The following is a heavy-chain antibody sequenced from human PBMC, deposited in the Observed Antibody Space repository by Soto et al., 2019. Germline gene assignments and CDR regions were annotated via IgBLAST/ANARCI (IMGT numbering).Heavy chain of an antibody. J-gene: IGHJ3*02. D-gene: IGHD3-10*01. CDR3: ARVGYYGSGSYYDLDAFDI. V-gene: IGHV3-33*01. CDR2: IWYDGSNK. Sequence: GGSLRLSCAASGFTFSSYGMHWVRQAPGKGLEWVAVIWYDGSNKYYADSVKGRFTISRDNSKNTLYLQMNSLRAEDTAVYYCARVGYYGSGSYYDLDAFDIWGQGTMVTVS. CDR1: GFTFSSYG.